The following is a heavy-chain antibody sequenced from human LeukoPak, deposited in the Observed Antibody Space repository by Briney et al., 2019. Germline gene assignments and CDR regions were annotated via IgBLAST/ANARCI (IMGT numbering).Heavy chain of an antibody. J-gene: IGHJ4*02. D-gene: IGHD3-3*01. CDR2: ISAYNGNT. Sequence: GASVKVSCKASGYTFTSYGISWVRQAPGQGLEWMGWISAYNGNTNYAQKLQGRVTMTTDTSTSTAYMELSSLRSDDTAVYYCARDAEYYDFWSGYPYWGQGTLVTVSS. CDR1: GYTFTSYG. CDR3: ARDAEYYDFWSGYPY. V-gene: IGHV1-18*01.